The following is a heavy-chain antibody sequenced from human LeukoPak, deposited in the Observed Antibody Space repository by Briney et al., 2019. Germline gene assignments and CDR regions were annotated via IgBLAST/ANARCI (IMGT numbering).Heavy chain of an antibody. D-gene: IGHD2-2*01. Sequence: GGSLRLSCSASGFTFSNYWMSWVRQAPGKGLEWVANIKQDESEKYYVDSVKGRFTISRDNAKSSLYLQMNSLRAEDTAVYYCARALDSSSSRYQAFEEWGQGTLVSVSS. CDR3: ARALDSSSSRYQAFEE. J-gene: IGHJ4*02. CDR1: GFTFSNYW. CDR2: IKQDESEK. V-gene: IGHV3-7*01.